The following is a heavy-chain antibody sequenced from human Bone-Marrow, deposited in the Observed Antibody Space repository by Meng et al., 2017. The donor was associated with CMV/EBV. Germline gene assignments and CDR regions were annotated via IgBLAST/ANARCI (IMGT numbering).Heavy chain of an antibody. CDR3: ARNIGAY. CDR2: INPNTGDT. Sequence: ASVKVSCKASGYTFNDYYISWVRQAPGQGLEWMGWINPNTGDTSYAQKFQGTVTMTRDSSINTAYMDLNRLTSDDTAVYYCARNIGAYWGQGTLGPSPQ. J-gene: IGHJ4*02. CDR1: GYTFNDYY. V-gene: IGHV1-2*02. D-gene: IGHD2/OR15-2a*01.